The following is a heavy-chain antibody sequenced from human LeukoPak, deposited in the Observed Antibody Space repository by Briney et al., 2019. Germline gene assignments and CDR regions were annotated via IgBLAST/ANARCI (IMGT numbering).Heavy chain of an antibody. D-gene: IGHD3-10*01. V-gene: IGHV1-3*01. Sequence: ASVKVSCKASGYTFTSYAIHWVRQAPGQRLEWMGWINAGNGNTKYSQKFQGRVTITRDTSASTAYMELSSLRSEDTGVYYCARGEYYYGSNWFDPWGQGTLVTVSS. CDR2: INAGNGNT. CDR1: GYTFTSYA. CDR3: ARGEYYYGSNWFDP. J-gene: IGHJ5*02.